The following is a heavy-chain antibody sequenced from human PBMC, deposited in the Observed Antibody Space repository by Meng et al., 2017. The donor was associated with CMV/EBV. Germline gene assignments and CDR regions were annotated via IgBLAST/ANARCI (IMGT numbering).Heavy chain of an antibody. CDR3: ARGRFGALLDGRYYAMDV. CDR2: ISWSGHNT. Sequence: GESLKISCVASGFTFDDHGMSWVRQAPGKGLEWVSGISWSGHNTDYADSVKGRFTISRDNAHNSLYLQMSSLGVEDTALYFCARGRFGALLDGRYYAMDVWGQGTSVTVSS. D-gene: IGHD3-10*01. V-gene: IGHV3-20*04. J-gene: IGHJ6*02. CDR1: GFTFDDHG.